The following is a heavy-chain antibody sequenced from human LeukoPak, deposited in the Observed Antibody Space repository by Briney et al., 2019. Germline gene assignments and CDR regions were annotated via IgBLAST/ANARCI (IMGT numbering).Heavy chain of an antibody. Sequence: LSLTCAVYGGSFSGYYWSWIRQPPGKGLEWVAVISYDGRQKFYGDSVKGRFTISRDNPKNTLYLQMNSLRDDDTAVYYCARVFLERLTSGYFDNWGQGNLVTVSP. V-gene: IGHV3-30-3*01. D-gene: IGHD3-3*01. CDR2: ISYDGRQK. J-gene: IGHJ4*02. CDR3: ARVFLERLTSGYFDN. CDR1: GGSFSGYY.